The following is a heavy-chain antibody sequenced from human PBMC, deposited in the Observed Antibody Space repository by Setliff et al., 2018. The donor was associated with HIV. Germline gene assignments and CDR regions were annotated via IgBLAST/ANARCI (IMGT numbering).Heavy chain of an antibody. J-gene: IGHJ5*02. CDR3: ARDREGFDYYGSGSNPWFDP. Sequence: PSETLSLTCAVYGGSFSGYYWIWIRQPPGTGLEGVGEINHSGSTNYNPSLKRRGTISVDTSKNQFSLQLSSVTAADTAVYYCARDREGFDYYGSGSNPWFDPWGQGTLVTVSS. CDR2: INHSGST. D-gene: IGHD3-10*01. V-gene: IGHV4-34*01. CDR1: GGSFSGYY.